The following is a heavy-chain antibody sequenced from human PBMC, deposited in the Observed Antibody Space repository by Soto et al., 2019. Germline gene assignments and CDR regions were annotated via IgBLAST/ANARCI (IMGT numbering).Heavy chain of an antibody. CDR2: IYYSGST. V-gene: IGHV4-30-4*01. CDR3: ASAQGSGFLVS. CDR1: GGSISSGDYY. J-gene: IGHJ4*02. Sequence: QVQLQESGPGLVKPSQTLSLTCTVSGGSISSGDYYWSWIRQPPGKGLEWIGYIYYSGSTYYNPALKSRVTISVDTSKNQFSRKLSSVPAAAPAVYYCASAQGSGFLVSWGQGTLVTVSS. D-gene: IGHD3-10*01.